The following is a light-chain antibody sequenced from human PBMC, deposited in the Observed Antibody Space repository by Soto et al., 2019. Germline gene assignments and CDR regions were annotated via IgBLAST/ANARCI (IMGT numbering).Light chain of an antibody. Sequence: QSVLTQPPSVSGAPGQRVTISCTGSTSNIGAGYDVHWYQQLPGTAPKLLIYGNNNRPSGVPDRFSGSKSGTSASLAITGLQAEDEADYYCQSYDSSLSAHYVFGTGTKLTAL. CDR3: QSYDSSLSAHYV. J-gene: IGLJ1*01. CDR1: TSNIGAGYD. CDR2: GNN. V-gene: IGLV1-40*01.